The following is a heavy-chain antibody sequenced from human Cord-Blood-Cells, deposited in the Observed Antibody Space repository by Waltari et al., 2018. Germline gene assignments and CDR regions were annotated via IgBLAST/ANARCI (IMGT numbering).Heavy chain of an antibody. J-gene: IGHJ1*01. V-gene: IGHV1-2*02. Sequence: QVQLVQSGAEVKKPGASVKVSCKASGYTFTGYYMHWVQQAPGQGLEWMGWINPNSGGTNNAQKCQGRVTMTRDTSISPAYMELSRLRSDDTAVYYWARQRYCSGGSCYSYFQHWGQGTLVTVSS. CDR1: GYTFTGYY. CDR2: INPNSGGT. CDR3: ARQRYCSGGSCYSYFQH. D-gene: IGHD2-15*01.